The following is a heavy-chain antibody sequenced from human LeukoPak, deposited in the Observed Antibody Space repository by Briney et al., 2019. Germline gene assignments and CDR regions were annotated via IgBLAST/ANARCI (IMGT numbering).Heavy chain of an antibody. J-gene: IGHJ4*02. D-gene: IGHD6-19*01. CDR3: ARGSVAGPTYFDY. V-gene: IGHV4-30-2*01. CDR1: GGSISSGGYY. CDR2: IYHSGST. Sequence: PSQTLSLTCTVSGGSISSGGYYWSWIRQPPGKGLEWIGYIYHSGSTYYNPSLKSRVTISVDRSKNQFSLKLSSVTAAGTAVYYCARGSVAGPTYFDYWGQGTLVTVSS.